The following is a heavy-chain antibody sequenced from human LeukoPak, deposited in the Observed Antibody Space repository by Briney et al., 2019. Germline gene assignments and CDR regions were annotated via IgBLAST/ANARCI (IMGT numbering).Heavy chain of an antibody. J-gene: IGHJ4*02. CDR1: GYSISSGYY. D-gene: IGHD1-26*01. CDR3: ARDLGGSYRPLED. Sequence: TSETLSLTCAVSGYSISSGYYWGWFRQPPGKGLEWIGCMYHSGSTYYNPSLKSRVTISVDTSKNQFSLKLSSVTAADTAVYYCARDLGGSYRPLEDWGQGTLVTVSS. V-gene: IGHV4-38-2*02. CDR2: MYHSGST.